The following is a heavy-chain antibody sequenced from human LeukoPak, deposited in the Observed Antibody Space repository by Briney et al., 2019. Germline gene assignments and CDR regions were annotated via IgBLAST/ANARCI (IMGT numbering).Heavy chain of an antibody. V-gene: IGHV1-18*04. CDR3: AREHCSSTSCYPPKDY. J-gene: IGHJ4*02. Sequence: ASVKVSCKASGYTFTSYGISWVRQAPGQGLESLGWISAYNGNTNYAQKLQGRVTMTTDTSTSTAYMELRSLRSDDTAVYYCAREHCSSTSCYPPKDYWGQGTLVTVSS. D-gene: IGHD2-2*01. CDR2: ISAYNGNT. CDR1: GYTFTSYG.